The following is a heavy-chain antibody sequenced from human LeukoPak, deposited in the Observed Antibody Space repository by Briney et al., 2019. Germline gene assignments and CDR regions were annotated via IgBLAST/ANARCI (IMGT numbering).Heavy chain of an antibody. CDR1: GGSISGYY. CDR2: IHYSGTT. J-gene: IGHJ4*02. V-gene: IGHV4-59*08. Sequence: TTSETLSLTCTVSGGSISGYYWSWLRQPPGKGLEWIAYIHYSGTTNYNPSLKSRVTISTDTSKNQLSLKLTFVTAADTAVYYCARHGQRLSSSFDYWGQGSLVTVSS. CDR3: ARHGQRLSSSFDY. D-gene: IGHD6-13*01.